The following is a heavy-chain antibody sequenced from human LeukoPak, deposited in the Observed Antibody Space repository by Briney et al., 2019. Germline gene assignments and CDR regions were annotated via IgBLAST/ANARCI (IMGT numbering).Heavy chain of an antibody. V-gene: IGHV1-69*05. CDR1: GGTFSSYA. J-gene: IGHJ6*03. CDR3: ARGVSRYYYMDV. D-gene: IGHD6-13*01. Sequence: SVKVSCKASGGTFSSYAISWVRQAPGQGLEWMGGIIPIFGTANYAQKFQGRVTITTDESTSTAYMELSSLRSEDTAVYYCARGVSRYYYMDVWGKGTTVTVSS. CDR2: IIPIFGTA.